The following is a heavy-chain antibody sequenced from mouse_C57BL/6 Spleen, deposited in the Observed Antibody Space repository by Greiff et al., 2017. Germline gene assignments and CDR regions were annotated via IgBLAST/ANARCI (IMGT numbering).Heavy chain of an antibody. V-gene: IGHV5-9-1*02. J-gene: IGHJ2*01. Sequence: EVQGVESGEGLVKPGGSLKLSCAASGFTFSSYAMSWVRQTPEKRLEWIAYISSGGDYIYYADTVKGRFTISRDNARNTLYLQMSSLKSEDTAMYYCTRDWSVVAGGFDYWGQGTTLTVSS. CDR3: TRDWSVVAGGFDY. CDR1: GFTFSSYA. D-gene: IGHD1-1*01. CDR2: ISSGGDYI.